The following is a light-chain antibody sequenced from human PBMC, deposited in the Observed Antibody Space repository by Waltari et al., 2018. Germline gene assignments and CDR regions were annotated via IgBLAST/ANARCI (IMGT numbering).Light chain of an antibody. CDR1: QSVSSN. V-gene: IGKV3-15*01. Sequence: EIVMTQSPATLSASPGERASLSCRASQSVSSNLAWFQQRPGQPPRLLIYGASTRATGIPARFSGSGSGAEFTLTISRLEPEDFAVYSCHQYGTSPRTFGLGTKLEIK. J-gene: IGKJ2*01. CDR3: HQYGTSPRT. CDR2: GAS.